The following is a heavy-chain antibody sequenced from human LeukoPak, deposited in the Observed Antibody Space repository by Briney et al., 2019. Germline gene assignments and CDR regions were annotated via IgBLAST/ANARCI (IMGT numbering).Heavy chain of an antibody. CDR2: INHSGST. D-gene: IGHD3-3*01. CDR3: ARGDGVVDYDFWSGYIYYYYMDV. V-gene: IGHV4-34*01. J-gene: IGHJ6*03. Sequence: SQTLSLTCAVYGGSFSGYYWSWIRQPPGKGLEWIGEINHSGSTNYNPSLKSRVTISVDTSKNQFSLKLSSVTAADTAVYYCARGDGVVDYDFWSGYIYYYYMDVWGKGTTVTVSS. CDR1: GGSFSGYY.